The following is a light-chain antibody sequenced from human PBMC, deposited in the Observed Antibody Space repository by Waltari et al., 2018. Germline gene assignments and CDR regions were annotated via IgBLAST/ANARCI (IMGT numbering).Light chain of an antibody. CDR3: LQHNVYPLT. V-gene: IGKV1-17*01. CDR1: QGFRND. CDR2: IAS. Sequence: DIQMTQSPSSLSASVGDRVTITCRASQGFRNDLAWYQQKPGKAPQRLIYIASSLDGDVPSRFSGSGSVTEFTLAIAGLQPEDFATYYCLQHNVYPLTFGGGTKVGIK. J-gene: IGKJ4*01.